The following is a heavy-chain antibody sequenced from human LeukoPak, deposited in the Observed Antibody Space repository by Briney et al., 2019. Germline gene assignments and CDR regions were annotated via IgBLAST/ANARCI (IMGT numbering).Heavy chain of an antibody. CDR2: ISNNGDTI. Sequence: GGSLSLSWAASGFTFRDYYMHWVRQAPGKGLEWISYISNNGDTIYYAGSMKGRFTISRDNAKNMVYLQINSLRAEDTAIYYCAKDIAQGYTFGSIEQDYWGQGTLVTVSS. CDR3: AKDIAQGYTFGSIEQDY. D-gene: IGHD5-18*01. J-gene: IGHJ4*02. V-gene: IGHV3-11*01. CDR1: GFTFRDYY.